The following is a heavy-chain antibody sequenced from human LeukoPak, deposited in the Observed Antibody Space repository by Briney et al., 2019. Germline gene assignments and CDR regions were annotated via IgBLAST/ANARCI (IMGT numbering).Heavy chain of an antibody. CDR2: ISTNGGST. CDR1: GFTFSSYA. CDR3: ARALKRDYYGSAPLWFDP. V-gene: IGHV3-23*01. Sequence: GGSLRLSCEASGFTFSSYAMSWVRQAPGKGLEWVSGISTNGGSTSYADSVKGRLTISRDNPRNMLYMEMNSLRAEDTAVYYCARALKRDYYGSAPLWFDPWGQGTLVTVSS. J-gene: IGHJ5*02. D-gene: IGHD3-10*01.